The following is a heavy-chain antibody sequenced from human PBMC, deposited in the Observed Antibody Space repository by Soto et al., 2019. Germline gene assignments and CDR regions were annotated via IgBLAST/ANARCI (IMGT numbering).Heavy chain of an antibody. CDR2: ISGNGPII. CDR3: ARDFDAGARTDFDY. CDR1: GFIFSDYY. V-gene: IGHV3-11*01. D-gene: IGHD6-13*01. Sequence: QVLLVESGGGLVKPGGSLRLSCATSGFIFSDYYMHWIRQAPGKGLEWISYISGNGPIIQYAESAKGRFTISRDNAQKSRYLQMNSLRAEDTALYFCARDFDAGARTDFDYWGQGTLVTVSS. J-gene: IGHJ4*02.